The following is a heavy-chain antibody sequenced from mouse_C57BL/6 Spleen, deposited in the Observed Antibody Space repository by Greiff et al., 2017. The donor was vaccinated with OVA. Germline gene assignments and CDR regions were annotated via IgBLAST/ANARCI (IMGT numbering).Heavy chain of an antibody. J-gene: IGHJ2*01. CDR1: GFTFSDYG. CDR3: AREGVGGTGGYYFDY. Sequence: DVMLVESGGGLVKPGGSLKLSCAASGFTFSDYGMHWVRQAPEKGLEWVAYISSGSSTIYYADTVKGRFTISRDNAKNTLFLQMTSLRSEDTAMYYCAREGVGGTGGYYFDYWGQGTTLTVSA. V-gene: IGHV5-17*01. CDR2: ISSGSSTI. D-gene: IGHD2-14*01.